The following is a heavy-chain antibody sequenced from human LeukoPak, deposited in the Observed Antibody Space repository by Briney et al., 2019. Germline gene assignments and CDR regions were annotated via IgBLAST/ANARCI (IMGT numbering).Heavy chain of an antibody. Sequence: PSETLSLTCAVYGGSFSGYYWSWIRQPPGKGLEWIGEINHSGSTNYNTSLKSRVTISVDTSKNQFSLKLSSVTAADTAVYYCARNSDCSGGSCCFPYFDYWGQGTLVTVSS. J-gene: IGHJ4*02. D-gene: IGHD2-15*01. CDR3: ARNSDCSGGSCCFPYFDY. CDR2: INHSGST. CDR1: GGSFSGYY. V-gene: IGHV4-34*01.